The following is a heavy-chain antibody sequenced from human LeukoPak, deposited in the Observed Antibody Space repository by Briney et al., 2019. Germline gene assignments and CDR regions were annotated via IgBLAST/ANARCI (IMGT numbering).Heavy chain of an antibody. CDR3: ARDILVVAAYYFDY. CDR2: IWYDGSNK. V-gene: IGHV3-33*01. Sequence: GRSLRLSCAASGLTFSNYAMHWVRQAPGKGLEWVAVIWYDGSNKYYADSVKGRFTISRDDSKNTLYLQMNSLRVEDTAVYYCARDILVVAAYYFDYWGQGTLVTVSS. J-gene: IGHJ4*02. CDR1: GLTFSNYA. D-gene: IGHD2-15*01.